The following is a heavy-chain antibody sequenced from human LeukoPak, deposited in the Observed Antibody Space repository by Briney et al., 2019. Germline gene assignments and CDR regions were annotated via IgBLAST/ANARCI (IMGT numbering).Heavy chain of an antibody. CDR1: GVSISIYY. J-gene: IGHJ4*02. CDR3: VRDRELNY. V-gene: IGHV4-59*01. CDR2: IYNSGST. Sequence: SETLSLTCTVSGVSISIYYWSWVRQPPGKGPEWIGYIYNSGSTNYNPSLRSRATISADTSKNQFSLKLSSVTAADTAVYYCVRDRELNYWGQGTLVTVSS. D-gene: IGHD1-26*01.